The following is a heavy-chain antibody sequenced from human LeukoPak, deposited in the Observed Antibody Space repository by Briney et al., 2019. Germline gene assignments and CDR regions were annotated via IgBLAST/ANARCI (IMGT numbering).Heavy chain of an antibody. D-gene: IGHD6-19*01. CDR1: GFTFSSYS. Sequence: PGGSLRLSCAASGFTFSSYSMNWVRQAPGKRLVWVSRIITDGSSASYADSVKGRFTISRDNAKNTLYLQMNSLRAEDTAVYYCARSVAGRYYFDYWGQGTLVTVSS. CDR3: ARSVAGRYYFDY. V-gene: IGHV3-74*01. CDR2: IITDGSSA. J-gene: IGHJ4*02.